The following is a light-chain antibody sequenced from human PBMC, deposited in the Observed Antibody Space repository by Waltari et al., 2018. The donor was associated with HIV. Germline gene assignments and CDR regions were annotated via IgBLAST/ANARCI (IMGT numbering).Light chain of an antibody. CDR1: ALPKQD. J-gene: IGLJ3*02. V-gene: IGLV3-25*03. CDR2: KDS. Sequence: SYELTQPPSVSVSPGQTARITCSGDALPKQDAYWYQQKPGQAPVAVIYKDSERPSGIPERFSGSSSGTTVTLTISGVQAEDEADYYCQSADSSGTWVFGGGTELTVL. CDR3: QSADSSGTWV.